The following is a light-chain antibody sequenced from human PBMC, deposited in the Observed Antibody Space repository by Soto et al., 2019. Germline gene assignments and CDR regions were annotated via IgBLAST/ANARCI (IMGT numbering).Light chain of an antibody. CDR3: QQYYSYLWT. V-gene: IGKV1-8*01. CDR1: QGISSY. CDR2: AAS. Sequence: IQMTQSPASLSASVGDRVTITCRASQGISSYLAWYQQKPGKAPKLLIYAASTLQSGVPSRFSGSGSGTDFTLTISCLQSEDFATYYCQQYYSYLWTFGQGTKVDIK. J-gene: IGKJ1*01.